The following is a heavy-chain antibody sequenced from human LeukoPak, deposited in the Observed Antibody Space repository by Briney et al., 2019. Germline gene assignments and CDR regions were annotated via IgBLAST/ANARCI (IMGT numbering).Heavy chain of an antibody. CDR1: GFTFSSYG. Sequence: PGGSLRLSYAASGFTFSSYGMHWVRQAPGKGLEWVAFIRYDGSNKYYADSVKGRFTISRDNSKNTLYLQMNSLRAEDTAVYYCAKGCSSTSCYSIPRFAYWGQGTLVTVSS. CDR3: AKGCSSTSCYSIPRFAY. CDR2: IRYDGSNK. D-gene: IGHD2-2*01. J-gene: IGHJ4*02. V-gene: IGHV3-30*02.